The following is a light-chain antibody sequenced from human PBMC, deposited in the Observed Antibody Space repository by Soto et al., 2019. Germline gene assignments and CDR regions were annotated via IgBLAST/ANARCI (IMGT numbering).Light chain of an antibody. CDR2: AAS. Sequence: DIQMTQSPSSLSASVGDRVTITCRASQSIRNYLNWYQLKPGKAPKLLIYAASSLQSGVPSRFSGSGFGTDFTLTISSLQPEDFATYYCQQSYSTLPLTFGGGTKVEIK. CDR3: QQSYSTLPLT. J-gene: IGKJ4*01. CDR1: QSIRNY. V-gene: IGKV1-39*01.